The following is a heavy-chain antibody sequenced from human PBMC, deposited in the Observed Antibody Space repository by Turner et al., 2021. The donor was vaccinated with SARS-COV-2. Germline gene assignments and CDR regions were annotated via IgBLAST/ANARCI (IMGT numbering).Heavy chain of an antibody. CDR1: GFTVRSYS. V-gene: IGHV3-30*18. Sequence: VPRAASGGCLVRPGGCLVLASPPSGFTVRSYSMTWVRPARGAGGKWLEVISYDRSNKCYTYYVKGGKTRSTNNRENAKNPLKKKMNGERAEETYWEKGGSDCNILGCEAWGQGTLVTVSS. CDR2: ISYDRSNK. CDR3: GSDCNILGCEA. J-gene: IGHJ5*02. D-gene: IGHD2-21*02.